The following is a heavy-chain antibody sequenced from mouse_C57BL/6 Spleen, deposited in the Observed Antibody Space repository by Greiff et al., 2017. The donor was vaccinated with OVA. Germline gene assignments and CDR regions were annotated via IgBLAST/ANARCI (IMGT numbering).Heavy chain of an antibody. Sequence: EVKVEESGGGLVKPGGSLKLSCAASGFTFSSYAMSWVRQTPEKRLEWVATISDGGSYTYYPDNVKGRFTISRGNAKNNLYLQMSHLKSEDTAMYYCARDGVYDGYPFAYWGQGTLVTVSA. CDR2: ISDGGSYT. D-gene: IGHD2-3*01. CDR3: ARDGVYDGYPFAY. CDR1: GFTFSSYA. J-gene: IGHJ3*01. V-gene: IGHV5-4*01.